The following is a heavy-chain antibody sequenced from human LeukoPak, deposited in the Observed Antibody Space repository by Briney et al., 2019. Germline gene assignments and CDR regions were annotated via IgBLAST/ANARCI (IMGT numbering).Heavy chain of an antibody. CDR1: DYSISSGYY. CDR2: IYHSGST. J-gene: IGHJ6*03. CDR3: TRGSIAYYYMDV. D-gene: IGHD3-22*01. Sequence: SETLSLTCTVSDYSISSGYYWGWIRQPPGKGLEWIGSIYHSGSTNYNPSLKSRVTISVDTSKNQFSLKLSSVTAADTAVYYCTRGSIAYYYMDVWGKGTTVTISS. V-gene: IGHV4-38-2*02.